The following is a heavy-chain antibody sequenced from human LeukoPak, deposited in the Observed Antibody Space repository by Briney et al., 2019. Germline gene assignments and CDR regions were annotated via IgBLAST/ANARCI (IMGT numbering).Heavy chain of an antibody. CDR1: GYTFTSYD. D-gene: IGHD5-18*01. Sequence: GASVKVSCKASGYTFTSYDINWVRQATGQGLEWMGWMNPNSGNTGYAQKFQGRVTMTRNTSISTAYMELSSLRSEDTAVYYCARVEYSYGSNFDYWGQGTLVTVSS. CDR3: ARVEYSYGSNFDY. V-gene: IGHV1-8*01. J-gene: IGHJ4*02. CDR2: MNPNSGNT.